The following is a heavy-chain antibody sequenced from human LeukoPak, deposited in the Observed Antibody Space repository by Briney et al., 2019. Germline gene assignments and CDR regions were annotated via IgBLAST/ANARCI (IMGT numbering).Heavy chain of an antibody. J-gene: IGHJ4*02. Sequence: GGSLRLSCAASGFTFSSYWMHWVRHVPGKGLVWVSRINSDGSNTRYADSVKGRFTISRDNAKNTLYLQMNSLRAEDTAVYYCARDLESVYYDSSGYDYWGQGTLVIVSS. CDR2: INSDGSNT. V-gene: IGHV3-74*01. D-gene: IGHD3-22*01. CDR3: ARDLESVYYDSSGYDY. CDR1: GFTFSSYW.